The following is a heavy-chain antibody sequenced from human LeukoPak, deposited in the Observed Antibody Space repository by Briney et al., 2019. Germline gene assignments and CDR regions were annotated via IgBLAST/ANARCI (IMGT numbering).Heavy chain of an antibody. CDR1: GFTVSSYA. CDR3: AKGYTSGWSEGYLDY. Sequence: TGGSLRLSCAASGFTVSSYAMSCVRQAPGKGLEWVSSISGGSTYYADSVKGRFTISRDNAKDRLYLQRNSLRAEDTAIYYCAKGYTSGWSEGYLDYWGQGTLVTVSS. CDR2: ISGGST. V-gene: IGHV3-23*01. D-gene: IGHD6-19*01. J-gene: IGHJ4*02.